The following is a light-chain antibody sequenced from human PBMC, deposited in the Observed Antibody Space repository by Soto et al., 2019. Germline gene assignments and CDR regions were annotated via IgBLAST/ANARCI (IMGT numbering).Light chain of an antibody. Sequence: QSALTQPPSVSAAPGQKVTISCSGSSSNIGNNYVSWYQQLPGTAPKLLIYENHKRPSGIPDRFSGSKSGTSATLGITGLQTGDEADYYCGTWDSSLSAVFGGGTKLTVL. CDR1: SSNIGNNY. J-gene: IGLJ2*01. CDR3: GTWDSSLSAV. CDR2: ENH. V-gene: IGLV1-51*02.